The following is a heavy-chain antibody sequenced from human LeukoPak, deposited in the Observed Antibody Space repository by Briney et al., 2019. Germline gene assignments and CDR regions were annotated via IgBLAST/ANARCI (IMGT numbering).Heavy chain of an antibody. J-gene: IGHJ6*03. CDR1: GFTFSDYY. D-gene: IGHD2-2*01. V-gene: IGHV3-11*04. CDR3: ARDEYCSSTSCSRGMRYYYYMDV. CDR2: ISSSGSTI. Sequence: GGSLRLSCAASGFTFSDYYMSWIRQAPGKGLEWVAYISSSGSTIYYADSVKGRFTISRDNAKNSLYLQMNSLRAEDTAVCYCARDEYCSSTSCSRGMRYYYYMDVWGKGTTVTVSS.